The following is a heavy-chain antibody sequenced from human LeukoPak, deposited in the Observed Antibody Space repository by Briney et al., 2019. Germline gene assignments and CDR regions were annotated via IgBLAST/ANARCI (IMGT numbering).Heavy chain of an antibody. CDR2: ISSSGSTI. CDR1: GFTFSDYY. CDR3: ARAHYYDSSGYSFDF. V-gene: IGHV3-11*04. Sequence: GGSLRLSCAASGFTFSDYYMSWIRQAPGKGLEWVSYISSSGSTIYYADSVKGRFTISRDNVKNSLYLQMNTLRAEDTALYYCARAHYYDSSGYSFDFWGQGTLVTVSS. J-gene: IGHJ4*02. D-gene: IGHD3-22*01.